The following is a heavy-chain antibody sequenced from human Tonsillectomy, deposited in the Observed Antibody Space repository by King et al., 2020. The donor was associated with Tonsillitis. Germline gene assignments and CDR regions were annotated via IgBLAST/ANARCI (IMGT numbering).Heavy chain of an antibody. Sequence: QLVESGGGLVQPGRSLRLSCAASGFTFDDYAMHWVRQAPGKGLEWVSGISWNSCSIGYADAVKGRFTISRDNAKNSLYLQMNSLSAEDTALYYCAKDISHATTVTNYFDYWGQGTLVTVSS. V-gene: IGHV3-9*01. CDR3: AKDISHATTVTNYFDY. CDR2: ISWNSCSI. CDR1: GFTFDDYA. J-gene: IGHJ4*02. D-gene: IGHD4-17*01.